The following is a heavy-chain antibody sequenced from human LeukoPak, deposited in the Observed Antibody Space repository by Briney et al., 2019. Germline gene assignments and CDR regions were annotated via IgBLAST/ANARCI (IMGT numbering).Heavy chain of an antibody. V-gene: IGHV3-23*01. J-gene: IGHJ6*03. CDR2: IIDSGDIT. CDR1: GFTFSSYA. D-gene: IGHD3-16*01. CDR3: AKLGGQEVYNYYVGV. Sequence: PGGSLRLSCEASGFTFSSYAMSWVRQAPGKGREWVSGIIDSGDITYYEHSVKGLFTISRDNPKNKLYLQLNSLRAEDTAVYYCAKLGGQEVYNYYVGVWGKGTTVAVSS.